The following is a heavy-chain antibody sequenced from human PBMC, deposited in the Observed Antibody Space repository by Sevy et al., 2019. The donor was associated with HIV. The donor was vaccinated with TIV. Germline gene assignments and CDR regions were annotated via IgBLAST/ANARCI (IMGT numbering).Heavy chain of an antibody. V-gene: IGHV5-51*01. D-gene: IGHD3-16*01. J-gene: IGHJ4*02. Sequence: GESLKISCKASGYSFTNYWIGWVRQMPGKGLEWMGIIYPGDSDTRYSPPFQGQVTISADKSISAAYLQWSSLRASDTAMYYCARRLPWGYYFDYWGQGTLVTVSS. CDR1: GYSFTNYW. CDR3: ARRLPWGYYFDY. CDR2: IYPGDSDT.